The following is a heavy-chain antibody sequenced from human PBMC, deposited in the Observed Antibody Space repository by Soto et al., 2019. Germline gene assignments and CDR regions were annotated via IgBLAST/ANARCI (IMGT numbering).Heavy chain of an antibody. CDR3: ASFYDILTPYSYFDY. J-gene: IGHJ4*02. Sequence: SETLSLTCTVSGGPISRYYWSWIRQPPGKGLEWIGYIYYSGSTNYNPSLKSRVTISVDTSKNQFSLKLSSVTAADTAVYYCASFYDILTPYSYFDYWGQGTLVTVSS. CDR1: GGPISRYY. D-gene: IGHD3-9*01. CDR2: IYYSGST. V-gene: IGHV4-59*08.